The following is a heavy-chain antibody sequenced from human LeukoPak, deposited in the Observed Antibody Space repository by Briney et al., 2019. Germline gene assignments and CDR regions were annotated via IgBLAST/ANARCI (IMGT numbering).Heavy chain of an antibody. D-gene: IGHD3-22*01. V-gene: IGHV1-2*06. CDR1: GYTFTGYY. CDR3: ARRVIGYYDSSGGEDY. J-gene: IGHJ4*02. Sequence: ASVRVSCKASGYTFTGYYMHWVRQAPGQGLEWMGRINPNSGGTNYAQKFQGRVIMTRDTSISTAYMELSRLRSDDTAVYYCARRVIGYYDSSGGEDYWGQGTLVTVSS. CDR2: INPNSGGT.